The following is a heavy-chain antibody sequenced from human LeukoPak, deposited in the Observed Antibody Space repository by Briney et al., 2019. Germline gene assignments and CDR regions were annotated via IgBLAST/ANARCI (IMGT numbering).Heavy chain of an antibody. CDR1: GGSFSGYY. CDR3: ARGLGSGWHVSWFDP. CDR2: INHSGST. V-gene: IGHV4-34*01. D-gene: IGHD6-19*01. J-gene: IGHJ5*02. Sequence: SETLSLTCAVYGGSFSGYYWSWIRQPPGKGLEWIGEINHSGSTNYNPSLKSRVTISVDTSKNQFSLKLSSVTAADTAVYYCARGLGSGWHVSWFDPWGQGTLVTVSS.